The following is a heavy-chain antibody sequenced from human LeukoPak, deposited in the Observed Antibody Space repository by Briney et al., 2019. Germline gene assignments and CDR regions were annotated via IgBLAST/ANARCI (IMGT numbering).Heavy chain of an antibody. CDR1: GAVISSYY. CDR3: ASGVLSDYDSSGYYGFDY. D-gene: IGHD3-22*01. Sequence: SDTLSLTCTVSGAVISSYYWSWIRQPPGKGLEWIGYIYYSGSTNYNPSLKSRVTISVDTSKNKFSLKLSSVTAADTAVYYCASGVLSDYDSSGYYGFDYWGQGTLVTVSS. V-gene: IGHV4-59*01. CDR2: IYYSGST. J-gene: IGHJ4*02.